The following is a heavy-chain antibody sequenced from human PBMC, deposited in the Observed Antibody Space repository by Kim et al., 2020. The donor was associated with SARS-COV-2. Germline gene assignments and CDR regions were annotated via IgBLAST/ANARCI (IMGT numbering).Heavy chain of an antibody. CDR1: GFPFNNYV. Sequence: GGSLRLSCAASGFPFNNYVMHWVRQAPGKGLEWVSSISSSSVYIYYVESVKGRFTISRDNAKNSLYLQMNSLRAEDTAVYYCARGGTANWFDPWGQGTLVTVSS. J-gene: IGHJ5*02. CDR3: ARGGTANWFDP. CDR2: ISSSSVYI. D-gene: IGHD1-1*01. V-gene: IGHV3-21*01.